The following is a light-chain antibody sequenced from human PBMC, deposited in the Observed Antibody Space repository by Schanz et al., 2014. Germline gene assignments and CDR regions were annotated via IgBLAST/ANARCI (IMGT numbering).Light chain of an antibody. Sequence: IQLTQSPSSLSASVGDRVTITCRASQSISNYLNWYQQKPGKAPELLIYAASSLQSGVPSRFSGSGSGTDFTLTISSLQPEDFATYYCQQSYSTPRTFGQGTKVEIK. CDR3: QQSYSTPRT. J-gene: IGKJ1*01. CDR1: QSISNY. V-gene: IGKV1-39*01. CDR2: AAS.